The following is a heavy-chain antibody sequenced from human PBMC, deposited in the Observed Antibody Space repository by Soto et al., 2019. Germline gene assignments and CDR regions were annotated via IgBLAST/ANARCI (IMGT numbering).Heavy chain of an antibody. J-gene: IGHJ6*02. D-gene: IGHD3-3*01. V-gene: IGHV3-33*01. CDR3: ARGADYYDFWIGHPNLYGMDV. CDR2: IWYDGSNN. CDR1: GFTFSSYG. Sequence: GGSLRLSCAASGFTFSSYGMHWVRQAPGKGLEWVAVIWYDGSNNYYADSVKGRFTISRDNSKNTLSLQMNGLRAEDTAVYYCARGADYYDFWIGHPNLYGMDVWCQGTTVTGS.